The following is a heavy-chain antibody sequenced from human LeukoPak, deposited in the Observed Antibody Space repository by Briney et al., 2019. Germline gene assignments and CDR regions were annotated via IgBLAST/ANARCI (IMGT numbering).Heavy chain of an antibody. D-gene: IGHD3-22*01. J-gene: IGHJ4*02. CDR1: GGSFSGYY. V-gene: IGHV4-34*01. Sequence: PSETLSLTCAVYGGSFSGYYWSWLRQPPGKGLEWIGEINHSGSTNYNPSLKSRVTTSVDTSKNQFSLKLSSVTAADTAVYYCAELYDSSGYYVDYWGQGTLVTVSS. CDR3: AELYDSSGYYVDY. CDR2: INHSGST.